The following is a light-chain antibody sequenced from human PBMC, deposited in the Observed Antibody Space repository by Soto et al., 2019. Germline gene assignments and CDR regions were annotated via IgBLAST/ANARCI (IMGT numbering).Light chain of an antibody. CDR3: QQYNSYWGT. CDR1: QSISTW. CDR2: KAS. J-gene: IGKJ1*01. Sequence: DIQMTQSPSTLSASVGDRVTITCRASQSISTWLAWYQQKPGKAPKLLIYKASSLASGVPSRFSGNGSGTEFTLTITSLQPEDFATFYCQQYNSYWGTFGQGTKVEV. V-gene: IGKV1-5*03.